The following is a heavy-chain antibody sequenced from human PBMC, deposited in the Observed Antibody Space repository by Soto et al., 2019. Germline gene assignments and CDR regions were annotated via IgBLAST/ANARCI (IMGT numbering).Heavy chain of an antibody. CDR1: GYTFTHHG. CDR3: AKDRPRVTLNVLDVY. J-gene: IGHJ4*02. Sequence: QIQLVQSGAEVKKPGASVKVSCKASGYTFTHHGITWVRQAPGQGFEWVGWISAYNDYTAYAQKFQGSVTMTTDKDTNTAYMELRSLTSDDTAGYYCAKDRPRVTLNVLDVYWGQGTLVTVSS. V-gene: IGHV1-18*01. D-gene: IGHD4-4*01. CDR2: ISAYNDYT.